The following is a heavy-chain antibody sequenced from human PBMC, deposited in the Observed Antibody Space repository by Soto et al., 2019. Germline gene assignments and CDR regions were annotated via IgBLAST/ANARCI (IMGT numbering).Heavy chain of an antibody. V-gene: IGHV3-30*18. CDR2: VSFDGNNK. CDR3: AKLMGSKRTFAWFDP. D-gene: IGHD2-21*01. Sequence: QVQLVESGGGVVQPGTSLTLSCVGSGFTFSSYAFHWIRQAPGKGLEWVASVSFDGNNKYYGESVKGRFSVSRDNVKNSLYLQMNDVRPEDTAVYFCAKLMGSKRTFAWFDPWGQGTLVTVSS. J-gene: IGHJ5*02. CDR1: GFTFSSYA.